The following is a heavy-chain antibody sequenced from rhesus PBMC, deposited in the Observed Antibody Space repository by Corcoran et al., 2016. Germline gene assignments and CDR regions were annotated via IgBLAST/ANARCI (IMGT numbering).Heavy chain of an antibody. V-gene: IGHV4-65*01. Sequence: QVQLQESGPGLVKPSETLSLTCAVSGGSVSSSNWWSWIRQPPGKGLEWIGYISGRSETTDYNPSPKSRGTISTVPSKNHFCLKLSSVTAADTAVYYCARGVGSSWPIQNWYFDLWGPGTPITISS. D-gene: IGHD4-29*01. J-gene: IGHJ2*01. CDR2: ISGRSETT. CDR3: ARGVGSSWPIQNWYFDL. CDR1: GGSVSSSNW.